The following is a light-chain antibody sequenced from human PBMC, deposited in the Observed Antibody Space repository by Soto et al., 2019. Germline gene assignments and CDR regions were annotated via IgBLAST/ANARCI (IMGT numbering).Light chain of an antibody. CDR3: QQYGSSPTT. V-gene: IGKV3-20*01. J-gene: IGKJ5*01. CDR1: QSVSSN. Sequence: VMSQSPATLSVSPGERATLSCRASQSVSSNLAWYQQKPGQAPRLLIYGASTRATGIPARFSGSGSGADFALTISRLEPEDFAVYYCQQYGSSPTTFGQGTRLDNK. CDR2: GAS.